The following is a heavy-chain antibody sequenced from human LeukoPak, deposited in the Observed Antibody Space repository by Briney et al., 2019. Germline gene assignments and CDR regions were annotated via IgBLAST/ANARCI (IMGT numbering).Heavy chain of an antibody. J-gene: IGHJ6*03. V-gene: IGHV3-23*01. D-gene: IGHD6-13*01. CDR2: ISGSGGST. Sequence: GSLRLSCAASGFTFSSYAMSWVRQAPGKGLEWVSAISGSGGSTYYADSVKGRFTISRDNSKNTLYLQMNSLRAEDTAVYYCARQGSPLDYYYLYMDVWGKGTTVTVSS. CDR3: ARQGSPLDYYYLYMDV. CDR1: GFTFSSYA.